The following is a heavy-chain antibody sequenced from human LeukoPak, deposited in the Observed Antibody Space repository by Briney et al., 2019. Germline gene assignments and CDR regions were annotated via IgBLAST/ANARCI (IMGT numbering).Heavy chain of an antibody. CDR2: ISGSGGST. D-gene: IGHD3-10*01. V-gene: IGHV3-23*01. Sequence: GGSLRLSCAASGFIFSSYAMSWVRQAPGKGLEWVSTISGSGGSTYYADSVKGRFTISRDNSKNTLYLQMNSLTAEDTAVYYCAKKVTGSYNNPLDYWGQGTLVTVSS. CDR3: AKKVTGSYNNPLDY. CDR1: GFIFSSYA. J-gene: IGHJ4*02.